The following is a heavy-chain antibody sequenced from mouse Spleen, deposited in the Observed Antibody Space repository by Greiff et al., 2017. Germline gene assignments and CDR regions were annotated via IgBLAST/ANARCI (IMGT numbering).Heavy chain of an antibody. Sequence: QVQLKESGAELARPGASVKLSCKASGYTFTSYGISWVKQRTGQGLEWIGEIYPRSGNTYYNEKFKDKATLTADKSSSTAYMQLSSLTYEDSAVYYCARGGYDYDGAWFAYWGQGTLVTVSA. CDR2: IYPRSGNT. CDR3: ARGGYDYDGAWFAY. J-gene: IGHJ3*01. CDR1: GYTFTSYG. V-gene: IGHV1-81*01. D-gene: IGHD2-4*01.